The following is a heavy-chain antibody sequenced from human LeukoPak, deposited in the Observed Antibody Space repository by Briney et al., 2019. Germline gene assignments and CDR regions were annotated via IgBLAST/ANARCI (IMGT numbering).Heavy chain of an antibody. CDR1: GGSFTGYF. V-gene: IGHV4-34*01. D-gene: IGHD3-10*01. Sequence: SETLSLTFVVYGGSFTGYFWTWIRQPPGKGLEGLGEINHSGSTNYNPSLKSRVTMSVDTSKNQFSLKLRSVTAADTAVYYCARRYYYGSGSSYREARFDPWGQGTLVPVSS. CDR3: ARRYYYGSGSSYREARFDP. CDR2: INHSGST. J-gene: IGHJ5*02.